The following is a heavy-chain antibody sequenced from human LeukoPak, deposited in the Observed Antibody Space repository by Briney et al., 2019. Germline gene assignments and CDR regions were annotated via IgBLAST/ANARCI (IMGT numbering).Heavy chain of an antibody. CDR2: INPSGDGDST. Sequence: GASVKVSCKASGYTFTSYYIHWVRQAAGPGLEWMGIINPSGDGDSTSYAQKFQGRVIMTRDMSTNTVYMELSSLRSEGTAVYYCARGVCSGTSCYWGHNWFDPWGQGTLVTVSS. V-gene: IGHV1-46*01. D-gene: IGHD2-2*01. J-gene: IGHJ5*02. CDR3: ARGVCSGTSCYWGHNWFDP. CDR1: GYTFTSYY.